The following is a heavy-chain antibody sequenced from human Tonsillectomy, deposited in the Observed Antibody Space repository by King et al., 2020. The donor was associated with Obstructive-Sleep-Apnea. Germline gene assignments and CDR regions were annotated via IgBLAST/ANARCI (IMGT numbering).Heavy chain of an antibody. V-gene: IGHV3-30*18. J-gene: IGHJ4*02. CDR2: ISWNEIDK. Sequence: VQLVESGGGVVQPGTSLRLSCAASGFSFSTRDIHWFRQAPGKGLEWVALISWNEIDKYYADSVKGRFTTSRDNSKKTLYLEMNGLRAEDTAAYYCAKGEWSSRSIDYWGQGTLVTVSS. D-gene: IGHD6-13*01. CDR3: AKGEWSSRSIDY. CDR1: GFSFSTRD.